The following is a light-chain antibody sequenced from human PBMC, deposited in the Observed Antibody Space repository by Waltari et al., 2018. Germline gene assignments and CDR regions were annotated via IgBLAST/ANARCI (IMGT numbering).Light chain of an antibody. CDR2: GAS. J-gene: IGKJ5*01. Sequence: EIVLTQSLATLSFSPGESVNLSCRASQSVDNYLLWYQQKPGQTPRLLIYGASNRATGIPARFSGSGSGTDFTLTIDSLESEDFAVYYCHQRSNWPRTFGQGTRLEIK. CDR1: QSVDNY. V-gene: IGKV3-11*01. CDR3: HQRSNWPRT.